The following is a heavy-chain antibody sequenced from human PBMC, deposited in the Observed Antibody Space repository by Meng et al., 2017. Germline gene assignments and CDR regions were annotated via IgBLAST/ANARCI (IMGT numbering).Heavy chain of an antibody. J-gene: IGHJ5*02. D-gene: IGHD2-21*02. Sequence: QITLKESGPPLVKPTRTRTLTCTFSGFALSTSGVGVGWIRQPPGKALEWLALIYWDDDKRYSPSLKSRLTITKDTSKNQVVLTMTNMDPVDTATYYCAHRRGDSREGWFDPWGQGTLVTVSS. CDR3: AHRRGDSREGWFDP. CDR1: GFALSTSGVG. V-gene: IGHV2-5*02. CDR2: IYWDDDK.